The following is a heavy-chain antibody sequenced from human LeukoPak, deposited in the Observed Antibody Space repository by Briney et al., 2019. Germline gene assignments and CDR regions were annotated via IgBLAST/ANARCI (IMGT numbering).Heavy chain of an antibody. CDR3: AKRPGYDSSGYRDY. J-gene: IGHJ4*02. CDR2: ISGSGGST. D-gene: IGHD3-22*01. Sequence: GGSLRLSCAASGFTFSNYAMSWVRQAPGKGLEWVSAISGSGGSTYYADSVKGRFTISRDNSKNTLYLQMNSLRAENTAVYYCAKRPGYDSSGYRDYWGQGTLVTVSS. CDR1: GFTFSNYA. V-gene: IGHV3-23*01.